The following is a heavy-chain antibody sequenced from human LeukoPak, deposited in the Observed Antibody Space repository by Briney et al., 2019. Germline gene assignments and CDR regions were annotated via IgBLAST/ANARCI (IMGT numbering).Heavy chain of an antibody. V-gene: IGHV3-64D*09. D-gene: IGHD3-22*01. CDR1: GFTLSSYA. CDR2: ISSNGGST. CDR3: VKSASSYYDSSGYYFDY. Sequence: GGSLRLSCSASGFTLSSYAMHWVRQAPGKGLEYVSAISSNGGSTYYADSVKGRFTISRDNSKNTLYLQMSSLRAEDTAVYYCVKSASSYYDSSGYYFDYWGQGTLVTVSS. J-gene: IGHJ4*02.